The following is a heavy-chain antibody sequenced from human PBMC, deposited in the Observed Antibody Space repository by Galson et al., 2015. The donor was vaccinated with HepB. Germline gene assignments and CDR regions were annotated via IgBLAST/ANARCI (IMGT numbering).Heavy chain of an antibody. Sequence: SGYTFTSYAMNWVRQAPGQGLEWMGWINTNTGNPTYAQGFTGRFVFSLDTSVSTAYLQISSLKAEDTAVYYCARDVDILTGYFSGVFDYWGQGTLVTVSS. CDR3: ARDVDILTGYFSGVFDY. CDR1: GYTFTSYA. J-gene: IGHJ4*02. V-gene: IGHV7-4-1*02. CDR2: INTNTGNP. D-gene: IGHD3-9*01.